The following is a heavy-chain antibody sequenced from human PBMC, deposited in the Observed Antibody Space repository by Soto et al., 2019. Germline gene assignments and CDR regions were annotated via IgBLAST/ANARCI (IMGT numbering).Heavy chain of an antibody. D-gene: IGHD3-22*01. CDR2: IIPIFGTA. V-gene: IGHV1-69*13. CDR1: GGTFSSYA. Sequence: SVKVSCKASGGTFSSYAISWVRQAPGQGLEWMGGIIPIFGTANYAQKFQGRVTITADESTSTAYMELSSLRSEDTAVYYCARGSSGDSSGYYPRDIDYWGQGTLVTVSS. CDR3: ARGSSGDSSGYYPRDIDY. J-gene: IGHJ4*02.